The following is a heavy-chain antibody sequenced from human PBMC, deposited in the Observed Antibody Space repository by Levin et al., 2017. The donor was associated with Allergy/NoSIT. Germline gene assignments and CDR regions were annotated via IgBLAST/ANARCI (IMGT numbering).Heavy chain of an antibody. Sequence: SQTLSLTCTVSGDSISSSNYYWGWIRQPPGKGLEWIGSIDYSGNTYYNPSLKSRVTMSVDTSNNQFSLKLNSVIAADTAVYYCARHRVQATPSLYCSGGTCYYYYGIDVWGQGTTVTVSS. CDR1: GDSISSSNYY. V-gene: IGHV4-39*01. D-gene: IGHD2-15*01. CDR3: ARHRVQATPSLYCSGGTCYYYYGIDV. J-gene: IGHJ6*02. CDR2: IDYSGNT.